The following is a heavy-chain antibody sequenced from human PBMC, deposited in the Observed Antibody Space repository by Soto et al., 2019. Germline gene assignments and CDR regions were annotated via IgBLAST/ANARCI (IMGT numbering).Heavy chain of an antibody. J-gene: IGHJ4*02. D-gene: IGHD2-2*01. CDR1: GYTFTSYY. Sequence: QVQLVQSGAEVKKPGASVKVSCKASGYTFTSYYMHWVRQAPGQGLEWMGIINPSGGSTSYAQKVQGRGNMTRDTSTSTGYMELSSLRSEDTAVYYCATTGVAMAYDYWGQGTLVTGSS. V-gene: IGHV1-46*01. CDR3: ATTGVAMAYDY. CDR2: INPSGGST.